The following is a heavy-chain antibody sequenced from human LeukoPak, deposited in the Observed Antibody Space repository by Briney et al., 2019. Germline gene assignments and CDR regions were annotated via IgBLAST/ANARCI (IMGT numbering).Heavy chain of an antibody. Sequence: PGGSLRLSCTVSGIFFTDAWMSWVRQSPGKGLEWVGRIKSNSDGRTTDYGAHVKGRFIISRDDARNTLYLEMNSLQSEDTGMYYCTRDISAVAHDYWGQGTLVAVSS. CDR3: TRDISAVAHDY. D-gene: IGHD6-13*01. CDR1: GIFFTDAW. J-gene: IGHJ4*02. V-gene: IGHV3-15*01. CDR2: IKSNSDGRTT.